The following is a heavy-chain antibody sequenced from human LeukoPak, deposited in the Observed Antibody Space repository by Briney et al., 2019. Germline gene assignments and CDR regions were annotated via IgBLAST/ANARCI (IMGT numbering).Heavy chain of an antibody. Sequence: GGSLRLSCAASGITFSGYWMHWVRQAPGKGPVWVSHIDSDGSTTIYADSVKGRFTISRDNAKNTLYLQMNSLRAEDTAVYYCATHLRGYGYGLVYWGQGTLVTVSS. J-gene: IGHJ4*02. V-gene: IGHV3-74*01. CDR1: GITFSGYW. CDR2: IDSDGSTT. D-gene: IGHD5-18*01. CDR3: ATHLRGYGYGLVY.